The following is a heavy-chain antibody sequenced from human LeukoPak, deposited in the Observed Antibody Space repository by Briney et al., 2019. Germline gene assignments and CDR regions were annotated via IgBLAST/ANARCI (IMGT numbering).Heavy chain of an antibody. Sequence: ASVKVSCKASGYTFTSYGISWVRQAPGQGLEWMGWISAYNGNTSYAQKLQGRVTMTTDTSTSTAYMELRSLRSDDTAVYYCARAPVVPAAMTGNWFDPWGQGTLVTVSS. V-gene: IGHV1-18*01. CDR2: ISAYNGNT. CDR3: ARAPVVPAAMTGNWFDP. D-gene: IGHD2-2*01. CDR1: GYTFTSYG. J-gene: IGHJ5*02.